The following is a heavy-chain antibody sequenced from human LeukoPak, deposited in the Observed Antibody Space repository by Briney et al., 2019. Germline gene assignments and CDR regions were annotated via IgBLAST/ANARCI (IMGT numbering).Heavy chain of an antibody. J-gene: IGHJ3*02. D-gene: IGHD3-16*01. CDR1: GFTFSSYA. CDR2: ISGSGGST. V-gene: IGHV3-23*01. CDR3: AKSHGDYVWGSYPSAFDI. Sequence: GGSLRLSCAASGFTFSSYAMSWVRQAPGKGLEWVSAISGSGGSTYYADSVKGRFTISRDNSKNTLYLQMNSLRAEDTAVYYCAKSHGDYVWGSYPSAFDIWGRGTMVTVSS.